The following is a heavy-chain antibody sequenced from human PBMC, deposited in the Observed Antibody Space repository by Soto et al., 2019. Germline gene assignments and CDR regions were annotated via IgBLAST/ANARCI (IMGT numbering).Heavy chain of an antibody. D-gene: IGHD4-17*01. V-gene: IGHV1-69*08. CDR2: IIPALGTA. CDR3: ARPDFGDYWYFDL. Sequence: QDQLVQSGAEVKKPGSAVKVSCKASGGTFSSHTFSWVRQAPGRGLEWMGRIIPALGTATYAQKFQGRVTITADESATTVYMELYSLRSEDTAVYYCARPDFGDYWYFDLWGRGTLVTVSS. J-gene: IGHJ2*01. CDR1: GGTFSSHT.